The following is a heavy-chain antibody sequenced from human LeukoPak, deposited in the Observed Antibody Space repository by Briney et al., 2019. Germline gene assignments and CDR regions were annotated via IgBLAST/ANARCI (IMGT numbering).Heavy chain of an antibody. CDR3: ARIQLWDYYFDY. V-gene: IGHV3-33*01. Sequence: GGSVRLSCAASGFTFSSYGMHWVRQAPGEGLEWVAVIWYDGSNKYYADSVKGRFTISRDNSKNTLYLQMNSLRAEDTAVYYCARIQLWDYYFDYWGQGTLVSVSS. D-gene: IGHD5-18*01. J-gene: IGHJ4*02. CDR1: GFTFSSYG. CDR2: IWYDGSNK.